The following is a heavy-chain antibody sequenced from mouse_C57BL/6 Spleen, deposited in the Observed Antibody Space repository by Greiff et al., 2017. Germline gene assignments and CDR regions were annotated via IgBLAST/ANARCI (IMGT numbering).Heavy chain of an antibody. CDR3: ARGYGSSSGYFDY. V-gene: IGHV1-64*01. D-gene: IGHD1-1*01. CDR2: IHPNSGST. CDR1: GYTFTSYW. Sequence: QVQLQQPGAELVKPGASVKLSCKASGYTFTSYWMHWVKQRPGQGLEWIGMIHPNSGSTNYNEKFKSKATLTVDKSSSTAYMQLSSLTSEDSAVYYCARGYGSSSGYFDYWGQGTTLTVSS. J-gene: IGHJ2*01.